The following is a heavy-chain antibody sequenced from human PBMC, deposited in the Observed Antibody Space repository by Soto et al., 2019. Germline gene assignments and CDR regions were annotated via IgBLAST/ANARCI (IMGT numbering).Heavy chain of an antibody. V-gene: IGHV3-30*03. Sequence: QVQLVESGGGVVQPGRSLRLSCAASGFPFSSYGMHWVRQAPGKGLEWVAVISYDGSNKDYADSVKGRLTISRDNSKNTLYLQMNSLRAEDTAVYYCARPGRDFWSGRYYFDYWGQGTLVTVSS. CDR3: ARPGRDFWSGRYYFDY. J-gene: IGHJ4*02. CDR1: GFPFSSYG. D-gene: IGHD3-3*01. CDR2: ISYDGSNK.